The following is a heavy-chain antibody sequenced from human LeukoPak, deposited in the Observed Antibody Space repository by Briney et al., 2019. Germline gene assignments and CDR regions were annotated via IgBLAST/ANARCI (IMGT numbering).Heavy chain of an antibody. CDR1: GDSISSGDYY. D-gene: IGHD2-8*01. J-gene: IGHJ4*02. CDR2: ISSSGST. V-gene: IGHV4-61*02. Sequence: PSETLSLTCTVSGDSISSGDYYWSWIRQPAGKGLEWIGRISSSGSTNYNPSLKSRVTISVDTSKNRFSLKLSSVIAADTAVYYCATQGRSTQVFQVWGQGTLVTVSS. CDR3: ATQGRSTQVFQV.